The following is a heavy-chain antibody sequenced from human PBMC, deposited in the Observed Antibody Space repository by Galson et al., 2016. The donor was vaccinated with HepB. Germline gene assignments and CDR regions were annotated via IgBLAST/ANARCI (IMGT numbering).Heavy chain of an antibody. Sequence: SVKVSCKASGYSFTSHGLSWVRQAHGQGLEWLGWISGYNGNTNYAQKFQGRDTMTTDRSSSTAFMELRSLTSDDTAVYFCAYRGSINAFDVWGQGTRVIVSS. CDR1: GYSFTSHG. J-gene: IGHJ3*01. CDR2: ISGYNGNT. CDR3: AYRGSINAFDV. V-gene: IGHV1-18*04. D-gene: IGHD1-26*01.